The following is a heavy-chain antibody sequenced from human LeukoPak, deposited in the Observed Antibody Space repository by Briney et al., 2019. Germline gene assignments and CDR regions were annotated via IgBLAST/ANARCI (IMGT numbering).Heavy chain of an antibody. CDR3: VRDDSSHFDY. CDR1: GFTFRSYW. CDR2: INRDGSST. J-gene: IGHJ4*02. Sequence: GGSLRLSCAASGFTFRSYWMHWVRQAPGKGLVWVSRINRDGSSTNYADSVKGRFTISRDNAKNTLYLQMNSLRAEDTAVYYCVRDDSSHFDYWGQGALDTVSS. V-gene: IGHV3-74*01. D-gene: IGHD6-13*01.